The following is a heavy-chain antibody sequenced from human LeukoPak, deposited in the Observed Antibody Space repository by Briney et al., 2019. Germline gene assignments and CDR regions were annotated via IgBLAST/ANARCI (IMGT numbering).Heavy chain of an antibody. Sequence: GSSVKVSCKAPGGTFSSYAISWVRQAPGQGLEWMGGIIPIFGTANYAQKFQGRVTITTDESTSTAYMELSSLRSEDTAVYYCARLNFFGTYYSDYWGQGTLVTVSS. D-gene: IGHD3-10*01. CDR1: GGTFSSYA. V-gene: IGHV1-69*05. CDR3: ARLNFFGTYYSDY. CDR2: IIPIFGTA. J-gene: IGHJ4*02.